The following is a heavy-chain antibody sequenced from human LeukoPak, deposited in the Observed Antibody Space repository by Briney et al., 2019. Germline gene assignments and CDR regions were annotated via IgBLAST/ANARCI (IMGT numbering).Heavy chain of an antibody. V-gene: IGHV1-2*02. CDR3: ARPMTTVEVRFDY. J-gene: IGHJ4*02. CDR2: INPNSGGT. Sequence: ASVKVSCKASGYTFTGYSMHWVRQAPGQGLEWMGWINPNSGGTNYAQKFQGRVTMTRDTSISTAYMELSRLRSDDTAVYYCARPMTTVEVRFDYWGQGTLVTVSS. D-gene: IGHD4-23*01. CDR1: GYTFTGYS.